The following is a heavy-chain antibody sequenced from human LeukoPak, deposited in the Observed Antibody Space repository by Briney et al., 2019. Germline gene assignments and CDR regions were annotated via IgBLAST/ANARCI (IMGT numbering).Heavy chain of an antibody. J-gene: IGHJ4*02. CDR3: AKVSWSASDRHC. Sequence: GGSLRLSCAASGLTFNSYDLSWVRQAPGKGLDWVSGITGSGGSAFYADSVKGRFTISRDNSKHTLYLQMNSLRAEDTAVYYCAKVSWSASDRHCWGQGTLVTVSS. V-gene: IGHV3-23*01. D-gene: IGHD3-3*01. CDR2: ITGSGGSA. CDR1: GLTFNSYD.